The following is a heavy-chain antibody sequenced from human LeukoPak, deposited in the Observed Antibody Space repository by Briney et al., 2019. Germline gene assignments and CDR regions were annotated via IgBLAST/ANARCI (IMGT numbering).Heavy chain of an antibody. CDR2: IIPIFGNA. Sequence: ASVKVSCKASGCSFTSYAISWVRQAPGQGLEWMGRIIPIFGNANYAQKFQGRVTLTPDESTSTAYMELRSLRSEDTAGYYCARDPHILAGSYSDYWGRGTLATVSS. V-gene: IGHV1-69*13. CDR3: ARDPHILAGSYSDY. D-gene: IGHD3-9*01. J-gene: IGHJ4*02. CDR1: GCSFTSYA.